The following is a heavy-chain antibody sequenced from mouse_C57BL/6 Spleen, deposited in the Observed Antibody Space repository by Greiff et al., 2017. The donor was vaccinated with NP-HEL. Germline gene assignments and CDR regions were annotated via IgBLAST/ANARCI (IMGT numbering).Heavy chain of an antibody. J-gene: IGHJ2*01. V-gene: IGHV1-63*01. D-gene: IGHD3-3*01. Sequence: QVQLQQSGAELVRPGTSVKMSCKASGYTFTNYWIGWAKQRPGHGLEWIGDIYPGGGYTNYNEKFKGKATLTADKSSSTAYMQFSSLTSEDSAIYYCARSRGGDAGDYFDYWGQGTTLTVSS. CDR2: IYPGGGYT. CDR1: GYTFTNYW. CDR3: ARSRGGDAGDYFDY.